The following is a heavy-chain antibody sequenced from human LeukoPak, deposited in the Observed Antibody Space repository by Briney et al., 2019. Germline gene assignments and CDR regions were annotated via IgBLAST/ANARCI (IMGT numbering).Heavy chain of an antibody. V-gene: IGHV5-51*01. Sequence: GESLKISYKGSGYSFTSYWIGWVRQMPGKGLEWMGIIYPGDSDTRYSPSFQGQVTISADKSISTAYLQWSSLKASDTAMYYCARHGTLTTVNADFDYWGQGTLVTVSS. CDR1: GYSFTSYW. J-gene: IGHJ4*02. D-gene: IGHD4-11*01. CDR3: ARHGTLTTVNADFDY. CDR2: IYPGDSDT.